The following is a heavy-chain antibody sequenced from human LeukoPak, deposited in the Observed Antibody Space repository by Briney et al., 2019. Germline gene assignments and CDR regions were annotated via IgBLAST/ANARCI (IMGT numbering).Heavy chain of an antibody. CDR3: ARDVEMATIWGSGLPDKGAFDI. J-gene: IGHJ3*02. Sequence: GGSLRLSCAASGFTFSSYSMNWVRQAPGKGLEWVSSISSSSSYIYYADSVKGRFTISRDNAKNTLYLQMNSLRADDTAVYYCARDVEMATIWGSGLPDKGAFDIWGQGTMVTVSS. V-gene: IGHV3-21*01. D-gene: IGHD5-24*01. CDR2: ISSSSSYI. CDR1: GFTFSSYS.